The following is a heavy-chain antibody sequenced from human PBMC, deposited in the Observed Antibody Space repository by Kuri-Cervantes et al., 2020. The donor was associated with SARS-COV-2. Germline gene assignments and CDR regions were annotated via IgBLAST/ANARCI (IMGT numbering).Heavy chain of an antibody. CDR2: IRSKAYGGTT. V-gene: IGHV3-49*03. Sequence: GGSLRLSCAASGFTFSDYYMSWIRQAPGKGLEWVGFIRSKAYGGTTEYAASVKGRFTISRDDSKSIAYLQMNSLKTEDTAVYYCTRGAAEPYYYDSSGYKLSQGWFDPRGQGTLVTVSS. J-gene: IGHJ5*02. CDR1: GFTFSDYY. CDR3: TRGAAEPYYYDSSGYKLSQGWFDP. D-gene: IGHD3-22*01.